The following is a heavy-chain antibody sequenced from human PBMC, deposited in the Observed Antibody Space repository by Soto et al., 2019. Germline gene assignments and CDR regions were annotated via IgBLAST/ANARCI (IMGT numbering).Heavy chain of an antibody. D-gene: IGHD2-15*01. V-gene: IGHV4-34*01. Sequence: SETLSLTCAVYGGSFSGYYWTWIRQPPGTGLEWIGEINHSGSTNYNPSLKSRVTISVDTSKNQFSLKLTSVTAADTAVYYCARGGYCSGASCAYMGHYYYGMDVWGQGTTVTVSS. CDR1: GGSFSGYY. CDR2: INHSGST. J-gene: IGHJ6*02. CDR3: ARGGYCSGASCAYMGHYYYGMDV.